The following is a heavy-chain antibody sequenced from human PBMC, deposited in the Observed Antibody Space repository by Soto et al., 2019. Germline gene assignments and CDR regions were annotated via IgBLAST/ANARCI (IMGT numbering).Heavy chain of an antibody. CDR3: AKDGDYDILTGYYYYYMDV. Sequence: GGPLRLSCPAPGFTSTDYAMPWVRPAPGKGLEWVAVISNVGNSPYYADSVKGRFTISRDNSENTLYLQMNSLRAEDTAVYYCAKDGDYDILTGYYYYYMDVWGKGTTVTLSS. V-gene: IGHV3-30*04. J-gene: IGHJ6*03. CDR2: ISNVGNSP. D-gene: IGHD3-9*01. CDR1: GFTSTDYA.